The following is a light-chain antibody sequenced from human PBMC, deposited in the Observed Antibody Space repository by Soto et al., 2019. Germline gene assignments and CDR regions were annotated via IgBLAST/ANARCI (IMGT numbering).Light chain of an antibody. J-gene: IGKJ4*01. CDR2: AAS. CDR3: QHYVSSPLT. V-gene: IGKV3-20*01. CDR1: QILSGTY. Sequence: DIVLTQSPDTLSLSPGESATLSCRASQILSGTYLAWYQQKLGQSPRLLIYAASTRATGVPDRFSGSGSGTAFTLTISRLEPEDFAVYYCQHYVSSPLTFGGGTKVEIK.